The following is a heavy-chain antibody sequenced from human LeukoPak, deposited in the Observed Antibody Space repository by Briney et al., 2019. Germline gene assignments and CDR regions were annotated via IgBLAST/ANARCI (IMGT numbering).Heavy chain of an antibody. V-gene: IGHV1-18*01. CDR3: ARDIRDLKAHYYGMDV. CDR2: ISAYNGNT. CDR1: GYTFTSYG. J-gene: IGHJ6*02. Sequence: ASVKVSCKASGYTFTSYGISWVRQAPGQGLEWMGWISAYNGNTNYAQKLQGRVTMTTDTSTSTAYMELSSLRSEDTAVYYCARDIRDLKAHYYGMDVWGQGTTVTVSS. D-gene: IGHD2-21*02.